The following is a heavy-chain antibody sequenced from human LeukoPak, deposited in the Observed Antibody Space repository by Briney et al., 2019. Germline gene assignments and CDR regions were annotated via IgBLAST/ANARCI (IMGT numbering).Heavy chain of an antibody. V-gene: IGHV3-21*04. CDR3: AKALSYSGYDYYFDF. D-gene: IGHD5-12*01. Sequence: GGSLRLSCAASGFTFSSYSVNRVRQAPAKGPQRVSSISSSSSYIYYADSVKGRFTISRDNSKNTLYLQMNSLRAEDTAVYYCAKALSYSGYDYYFDFGGQGTLVTVSS. CDR2: ISSSSSYI. CDR1: GFTFSSYS. J-gene: IGHJ4*02.